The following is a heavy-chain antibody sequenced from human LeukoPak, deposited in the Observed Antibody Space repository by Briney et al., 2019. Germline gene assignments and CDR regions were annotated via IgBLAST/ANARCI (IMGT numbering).Heavy chain of an antibody. CDR2: IKEDGSEK. J-gene: IGHJ4*02. CDR3: ARDGTSIVGSLDY. D-gene: IGHD1-26*01. Sequence: PGGSLRLSCAASGFTFSSYSMNWVRQAPGKGLEWVASIKEDGSEKYYVDSVKGRFTISRDNAKNSLYLQMNSLRAEDTAVYYCARDGTSIVGSLDYWGQGTLVTVSS. V-gene: IGHV3-7*03. CDR1: GFTFSSYS.